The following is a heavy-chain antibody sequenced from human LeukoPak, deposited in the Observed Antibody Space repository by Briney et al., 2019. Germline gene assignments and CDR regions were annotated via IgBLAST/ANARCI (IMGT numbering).Heavy chain of an antibody. D-gene: IGHD5-12*01. CDR3: IRTLIVATSPYMDV. J-gene: IGHJ6*03. CDR2: VNSDGTGT. V-gene: IGHV3-74*01. Sequence: AGGSLRLSCAASGFTFSSYWMHWVRQAPGKGPVWVSRVNSDGTGTTYADSVEGRFTISRDNAKNTVYLQMNSLRAEDTAIYYCIRTLIVATSPYMDVWGKGTTVTVSS. CDR1: GFTFSSYW.